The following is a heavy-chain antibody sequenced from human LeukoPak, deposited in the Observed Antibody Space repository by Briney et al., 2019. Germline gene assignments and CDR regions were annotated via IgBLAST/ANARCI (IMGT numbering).Heavy chain of an antibody. CDR2: ISYDGSNK. Sequence: GRSLRLSCAASGFTFSNYAMHWVRQAPGKGLEWVAVISYDGSNKYYADSVKGRFTISRDNSKNTLSLQMNSLRAEDTAVYYCARVYEASGYTSGWYNWFDPWGQGTLVTVSS. D-gene: IGHD6-19*01. CDR3: ARVYEASGYTSGWYNWFDP. CDR1: GFTFSNYA. V-gene: IGHV3-30-3*01. J-gene: IGHJ5*02.